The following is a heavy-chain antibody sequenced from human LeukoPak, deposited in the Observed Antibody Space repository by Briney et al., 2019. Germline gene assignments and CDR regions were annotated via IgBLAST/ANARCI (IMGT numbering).Heavy chain of an antibody. Sequence: GGSLRLSCAASGFTVSSNYMSWVRQAPGKGLEWVSVIYGGGSTYYADSVKGRFTMSRDSSKNTLYLQMNSLRAEDTAVYYCASPGVLGTHYFGYWGQGTLVTVSS. J-gene: IGHJ4*02. D-gene: IGHD1-14*01. V-gene: IGHV3-53*01. CDR2: IYGGGST. CDR3: ASPGVLGTHYFGY. CDR1: GFTVSSNY.